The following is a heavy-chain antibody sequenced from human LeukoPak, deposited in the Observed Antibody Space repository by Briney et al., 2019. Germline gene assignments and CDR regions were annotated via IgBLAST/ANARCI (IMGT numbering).Heavy chain of an antibody. CDR1: GFTLSSYE. CDR2: ISSSGSTI. J-gene: IGHJ4*02. V-gene: IGHV3-48*03. Sequence: GGSLRLSCAASGFTLSSYEMNWVRQAPGKELEWVSYISSSGSTIYYANSVKGRFTISRDNAKNSLYLQMNSLRAEDTAVYYCARKYDFWSGLDYWGQGTLVTVSS. D-gene: IGHD3-3*01. CDR3: ARKYDFWSGLDY.